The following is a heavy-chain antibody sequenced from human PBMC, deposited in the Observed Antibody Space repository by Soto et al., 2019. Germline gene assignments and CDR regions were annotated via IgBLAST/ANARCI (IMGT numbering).Heavy chain of an antibody. CDR3: VSTYYTATSGPFDY. CDR2: IYYSGTT. CDR1: GDPISSGGYY. D-gene: IGHD3-22*01. J-gene: IGHJ4*02. V-gene: IGHV4-31*03. Sequence: PSETLSLTCTVSGDPISSGGYYWSWIRHHPGTGLEWIGYIYYSGTTYYNPSLESRVTISADMSENQFSLKVNSVTVADTAVYYCVSTYYTATSGPFDYWGQGTLVTVSS.